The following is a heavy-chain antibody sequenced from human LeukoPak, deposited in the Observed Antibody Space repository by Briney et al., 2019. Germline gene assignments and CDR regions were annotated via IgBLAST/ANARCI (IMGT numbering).Heavy chain of an antibody. CDR2: ISAYNGNT. Sequence: ASVKVFCKASGYTFTSYGISWVRQAPGQGVEWMGWISAYNGNTNYAQKLQGRVTMTTDTSTSTAYMELRSLRSDDTAVYYCARDWRSGGDTAMVYGYWGQGTLVTVSS. D-gene: IGHD5-18*01. J-gene: IGHJ4*02. V-gene: IGHV1-18*01. CDR3: ARDWRSGGDTAMVYGY. CDR1: GYTFTSYG.